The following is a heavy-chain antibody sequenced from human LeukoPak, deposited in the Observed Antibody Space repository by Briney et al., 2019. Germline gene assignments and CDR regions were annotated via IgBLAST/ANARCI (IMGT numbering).Heavy chain of an antibody. D-gene: IGHD1-26*01. CDR3: ARGSYYLSCDY. V-gene: IGHV3-66*01. Sequence: GGSLRLSCAASGFTVSSNYMSWVRQVPGKGLEWVSVIYSGGSTYYADSVKGRFTISRDNSKNTLYLQMNSLRAEDTAVYYCARGSYYLSCDYWGQGTLVTVSS. CDR1: GFTVSSNY. CDR2: IYSGGST. J-gene: IGHJ4*02.